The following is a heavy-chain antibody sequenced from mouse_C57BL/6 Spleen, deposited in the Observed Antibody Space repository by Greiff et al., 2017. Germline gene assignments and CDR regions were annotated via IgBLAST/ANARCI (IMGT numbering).Heavy chain of an antibody. CDR2: IYPRSGNT. D-gene: IGHD1-1*01. Sequence: QVQLKQSGAELARPGASVKLSCKASGYTFTSYGISWVKQRTGQGLEWIGEIYPRSGNTYYNEKFKGKATLTADKSSSTAYMELRSLTSEDSAVYFCARLDLLLHYFDYWGQGTTLTVSS. CDR1: GYTFTSYG. CDR3: ARLDLLLHYFDY. V-gene: IGHV1-81*01. J-gene: IGHJ2*01.